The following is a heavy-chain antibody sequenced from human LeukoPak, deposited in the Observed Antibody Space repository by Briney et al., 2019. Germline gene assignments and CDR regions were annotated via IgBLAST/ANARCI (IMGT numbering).Heavy chain of an antibody. CDR1: GGSISSYY. V-gene: IGHV4-59*08. CDR3: ASYGFDYFDY. Sequence: SETLSLTCTVPGGSISSYYWSWIRQPPGKGLEWIGYIYYSGSTNYNPSLKGRVTISVDTSKNQFSLKLSSVTAADTAVYYCASYGFDYFDYWGQGTLVTVSS. J-gene: IGHJ4*02. D-gene: IGHD3-10*01. CDR2: IYYSGST.